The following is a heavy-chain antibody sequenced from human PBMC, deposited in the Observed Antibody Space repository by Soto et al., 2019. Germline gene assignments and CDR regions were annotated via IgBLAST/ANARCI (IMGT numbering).Heavy chain of an antibody. CDR2: IRSKAYGGTT. D-gene: IGHD3-22*01. CDR3: TRAPGDYYDSSGYYYVYYFDY. Sequence: GGSLRLSCTASGFTFGDYAMSWVRQAPGKGLEWVGFIRSKAYGGTTEYAASVKGRFTISRDDSKSIAYLQMNSLKTEDTAVYYCTRAPGDYYDSSGYYYVYYFDYWGQGTLVTVSS. J-gene: IGHJ4*02. CDR1: GFTFGDYA. V-gene: IGHV3-49*04.